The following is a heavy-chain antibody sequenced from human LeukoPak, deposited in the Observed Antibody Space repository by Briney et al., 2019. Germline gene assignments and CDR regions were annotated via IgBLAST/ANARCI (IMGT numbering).Heavy chain of an antibody. V-gene: IGHV4-59*12. D-gene: IGHD3-10*01. CDR1: GGSISSYY. CDR3: ARSRQASGLFSS. CDR2: IYDRGPA. Sequence: SETLSLTCTISGGSISSYYWSWIRQPPGKGLEWIGCIYDRGPAHYNPSLKSRFTISVDRPKNQFFLNVTSLTAADTAVYYCARSRQASGLFSSWGQGTLVVVSS. J-gene: IGHJ5*02.